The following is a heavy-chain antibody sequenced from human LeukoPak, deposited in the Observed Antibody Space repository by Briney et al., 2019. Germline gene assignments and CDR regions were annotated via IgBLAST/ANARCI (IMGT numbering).Heavy chain of an antibody. CDR2: ISSSSSYI. CDR3: ARLYYYGSGSYS. CDR1: GFTFSSYS. D-gene: IGHD3-10*01. V-gene: IGHV3-21*01. J-gene: IGHJ5*02. Sequence: GGSLRLSCAASGFTFSSYSMKWVRQAPRKGLKWVSSISSSSSYIYYADSVKGRFTISRDNAKNSLYLQTNSLRAEDTAVYYCARLYYYGSGSYSWGQGTLVTVSS.